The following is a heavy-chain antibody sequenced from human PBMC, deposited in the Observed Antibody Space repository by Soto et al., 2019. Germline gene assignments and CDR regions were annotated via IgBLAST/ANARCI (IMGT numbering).Heavy chain of an antibody. V-gene: IGHV3-30*18. CDR1: GFTFSSYG. CDR2: ISYDGSNK. CDR3: AKDLLSSSST. Sequence: QVQLVESGGGVVQPGRSLRLSCAASGFTFSSYGMHWVRQAPGKGLEWVAVISYDGSNKYYADSVKGRFTISRDNSKNTLYLHMNSLRAEDTAVYYCAKDLLSSSSTWGQGTLVTVSS. J-gene: IGHJ1*01.